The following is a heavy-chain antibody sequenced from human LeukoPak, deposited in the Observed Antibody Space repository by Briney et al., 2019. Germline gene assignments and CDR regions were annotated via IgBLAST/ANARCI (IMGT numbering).Heavy chain of an antibody. V-gene: IGHV3-9*01. CDR2: ISWNSGSI. CDR3: AKAGAAGDYYYYYMDV. CDR1: GFTFDDYA. D-gene: IGHD6-13*01. J-gene: IGHJ6*03. Sequence: PGGCLRLSCAASGFTFDDYAMHWVRQAPGKSLEWVSGISWNSGSIGYADSVKGRFTISRDNAKNSLYLQMNSLRAEDTALYYCAKAGAAGDYYYYYMDVWGKGTTVTVSS.